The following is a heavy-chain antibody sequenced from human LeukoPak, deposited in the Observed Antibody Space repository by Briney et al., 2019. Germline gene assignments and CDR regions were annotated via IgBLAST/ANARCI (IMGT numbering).Heavy chain of an antibody. V-gene: IGHV3-64*01. CDR2: ISSNGGTT. Sequence: GGSLRLSCAASGFTFSTYAMHWVRQAPGKGLEYVSAISSNGGTTYYAHSVKGRFTISRDNSKNTLYLQMGSLRAEDMAVYYCARERYSYGCDYWGQGTLVTVSP. J-gene: IGHJ4*02. CDR1: GFTFSTYA. CDR3: ARERYSYGCDY. D-gene: IGHD5-18*01.